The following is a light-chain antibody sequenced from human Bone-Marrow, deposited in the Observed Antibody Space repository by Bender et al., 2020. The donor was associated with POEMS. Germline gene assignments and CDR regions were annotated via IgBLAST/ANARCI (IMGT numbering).Light chain of an antibody. V-gene: IGLV2-14*01. Sequence: QSALTQPASVSGSPGQSITISCTGTSSDVGGYNYVSWYQQHPGKAPKLMIYEVTYRPSGVSSRFSGSKSGNTASLTISGLQAEDEADYYCSSYTSRDTWVFGGGTKLTVL. J-gene: IGLJ3*02. CDR1: SSDVGGYNY. CDR3: SSYTSRDTWV. CDR2: EVT.